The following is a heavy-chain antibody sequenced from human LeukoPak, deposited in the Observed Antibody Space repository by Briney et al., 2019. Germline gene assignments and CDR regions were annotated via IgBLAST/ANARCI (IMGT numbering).Heavy chain of an antibody. CDR2: IHSSGST. J-gene: IGHJ6*03. D-gene: IGHD2-21*01. Sequence: SQTLSLTCTVSGASITSGSHYWSWIRQPAGRGLEWIGRIHSSGSTIHNPSLKSRVTMSVDTSKNQFSLSLSSVTAADTAVYYCATSYDYYFFYMDVWGKGTTVTVSS. CDR3: ATSYDYYFFYMDV. V-gene: IGHV4-61*02. CDR1: GASITSGSHY.